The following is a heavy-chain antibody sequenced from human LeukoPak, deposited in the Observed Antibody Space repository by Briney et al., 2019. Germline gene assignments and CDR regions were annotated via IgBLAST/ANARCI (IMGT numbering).Heavy chain of an antibody. Sequence: SVKVSCKASGGTFSSYAISWVRQAPGQGLEWMARIIPIFGTTYYAQKFQGRVTITTDESTSTAYMELSSLRSEDTAVYYCAQERYDSSGYPDAFDIWGQGTMVTVSS. D-gene: IGHD3-22*01. CDR2: IIPIFGTT. CDR3: AQERYDSSGYPDAFDI. CDR1: GGTFSSYA. V-gene: IGHV1-69*05. J-gene: IGHJ3*02.